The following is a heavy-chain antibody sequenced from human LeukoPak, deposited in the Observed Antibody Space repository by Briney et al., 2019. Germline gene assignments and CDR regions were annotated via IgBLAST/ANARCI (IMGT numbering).Heavy chain of an antibody. Sequence: GGSLRLSCAASGFTFSSYSMNWVRQAPGKGLEWVSSISSSSSYIYYADSVKGRFTISRDNAKNSLYLQMNSLRAEDTAVYYCARGRPYRSSTSCSTIDYWGQGTLVTVFS. D-gene: IGHD2-2*01. V-gene: IGHV3-21*01. CDR1: GFTFSSYS. J-gene: IGHJ4*02. CDR2: ISSSSSYI. CDR3: ARGRPYRSSTSCSTIDY.